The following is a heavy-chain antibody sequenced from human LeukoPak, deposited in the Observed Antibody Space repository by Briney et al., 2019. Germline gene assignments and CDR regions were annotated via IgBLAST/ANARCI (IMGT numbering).Heavy chain of an antibody. CDR1: GYTFSSYG. J-gene: IGHJ3*02. CDR3: ARIDDYGDYAFDI. CDR2: MNPNSGST. Sequence: ASVKVSCKASGYTFSSYGISWVRQAPGQGLEWMGWMNPNSGSTGHAQKFQGRVTITRNTSIGTAYMELSSLRSEDTAVYYCARIDDYGDYAFDIWGQGTMVTVSS. D-gene: IGHD4-17*01. V-gene: IGHV1-8*03.